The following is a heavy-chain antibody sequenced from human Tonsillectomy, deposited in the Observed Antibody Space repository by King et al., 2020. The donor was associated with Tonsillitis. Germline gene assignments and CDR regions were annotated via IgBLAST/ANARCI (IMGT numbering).Heavy chain of an antibody. CDR3: ARVGAPSGFNGDY. V-gene: IGHV1-69*09. CDR1: GGTFSYYT. D-gene: IGHD3-3*01. J-gene: IGHJ4*02. CDR2: IIPILGIA. Sequence: QLVQSGAEVKKPGSSVKVSCKASGGTFSYYTINWVRQAPGQGLEWMGRIIPILGIADYAQKFQGRVTITADKSTSTAYMELNSLRSEDTAVYYCARVGAPSGFNGDYWGQGTLVTVSS.